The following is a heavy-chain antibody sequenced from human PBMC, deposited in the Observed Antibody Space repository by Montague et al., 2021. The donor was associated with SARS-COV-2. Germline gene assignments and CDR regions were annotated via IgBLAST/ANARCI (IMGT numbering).Heavy chain of an antibody. Sequence: SETLSLTCTVSVGSISNYYWTWIRQPPGKGLEWIGYIYGSGSANXNPSLKSRSTISADTSNNQFSLRLSSVTAADTAVYYCARAYCGGDCHVGPWGQGILVTVSS. CDR2: IYGSGSA. CDR3: ARAYCGGDCHVGP. D-gene: IGHD2-21*02. CDR1: VGSISNYY. V-gene: IGHV4-59*01. J-gene: IGHJ5*02.